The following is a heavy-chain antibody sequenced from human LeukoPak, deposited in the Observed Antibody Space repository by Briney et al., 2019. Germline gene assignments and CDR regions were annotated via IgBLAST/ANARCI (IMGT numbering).Heavy chain of an antibody. Sequence: SETLSLTCTVSGGSLSSSSYYWGWIRQPPGKGLEWIGTIHYRGNTYYNPSLKSRVTISVDTSKNQFSLKLSSVTAADTAVYYCARSQNVDTATGWFDPWGQGTLVTVSS. CDR2: IHYRGNT. V-gene: IGHV4-39*07. J-gene: IGHJ5*02. D-gene: IGHD5-18*01. CDR3: ARSQNVDTATGWFDP. CDR1: GGSLSSSSYY.